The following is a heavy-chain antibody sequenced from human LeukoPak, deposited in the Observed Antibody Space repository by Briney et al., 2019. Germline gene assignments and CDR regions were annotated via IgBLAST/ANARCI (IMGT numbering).Heavy chain of an antibody. J-gene: IGHJ5*02. V-gene: IGHV1-69*13. CDR1: GDTFTMNT. CDR3: ARDTVTTGWFDP. Sequence: ASLRVSSKASGDTFTMNTISRGRETPEERGGWRGGIITMFGTANYAQKFQGSVTITAVESTSTAYMELSSLRSEDTAVYYCARDTVTTGWFDPWGQGTLVTVSS. CDR2: IITMFGTA. D-gene: IGHD4-17*01.